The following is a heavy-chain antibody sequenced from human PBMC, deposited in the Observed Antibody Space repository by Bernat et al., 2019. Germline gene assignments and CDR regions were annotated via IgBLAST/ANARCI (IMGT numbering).Heavy chain of an antibody. J-gene: IGHJ3*02. V-gene: IGHV4-31*03. CDR1: GGSISSGGYY. Sequence: QVQLQESGPGLVKPSQTLSLTCTVSGGSISSGGYYWSWIRQHPGKGLEWIGYIYYSGSTYYNPSLKSRVTISVDTSKNQFSLKLSSVTAADTAVYYCAREPTTYYYDSSGYHGEAFDIWGQGTMVTVSS. D-gene: IGHD3-22*01. CDR2: IYYSGST. CDR3: AREPTTYYYDSSGYHGEAFDI.